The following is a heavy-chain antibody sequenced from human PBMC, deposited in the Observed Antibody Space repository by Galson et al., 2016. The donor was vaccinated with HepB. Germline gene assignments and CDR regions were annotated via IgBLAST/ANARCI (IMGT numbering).Heavy chain of an antibody. Sequence: SETLSLTCTVSGGSVNTDQYHWSWIRQPPGKGLQWLGHTYYGRSTTYNPSLKSRVTISIDTSKNQFSLTLSPVTAADTAVYYCTTYIVRRGGTGYWGKGTLVTVSS. V-gene: IGHV4-61*01. CDR3: TTYIVRRGGTGY. J-gene: IGHJ4*02. CDR2: TYYGRST. D-gene: IGHD3-16*01. CDR1: GGSVNTDQYH.